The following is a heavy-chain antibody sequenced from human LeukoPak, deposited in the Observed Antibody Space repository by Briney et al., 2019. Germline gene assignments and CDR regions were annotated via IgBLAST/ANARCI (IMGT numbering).Heavy chain of an antibody. CDR2: IYYSGST. D-gene: IGHD3-16*01. J-gene: IGHJ4*02. V-gene: IGHV4-59*01. CDR1: GGSISSYY. CDR3: ASCWNGGVDY. Sequence: SETQSLTCTVSGGSISSYYWSWIRQPPGKGLEWIGYIYYSGSTNYNPSLKSRVTISVDTSKNQFSLKLSSVTAADTAVYYCASCWNGGVDYWGQGTLVTVSS.